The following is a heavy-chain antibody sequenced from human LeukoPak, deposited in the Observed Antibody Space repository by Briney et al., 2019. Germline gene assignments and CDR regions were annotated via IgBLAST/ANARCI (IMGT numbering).Heavy chain of an antibody. J-gene: IGHJ1*01. V-gene: IGHV3-23*01. CDR2: FSVGGGFT. CDR3: AKDREVTTLGYFQH. D-gene: IGHD4-17*01. Sequence: GGSLRLSCAASGFTFSSYAMSWARQAPGKGLEWVSGFSVGGGFTYYADSVRGRFTISRDNSKNTLYLQMNSLRAEDTAVYYCAKDREVTTLGYFQHWGQGTLVTVSS. CDR1: GFTFSSYA.